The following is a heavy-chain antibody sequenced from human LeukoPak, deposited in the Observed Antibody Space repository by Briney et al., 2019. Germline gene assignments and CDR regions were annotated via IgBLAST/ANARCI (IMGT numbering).Heavy chain of an antibody. Sequence: QPGGSLRLSCAASGFTFSSYAMSWVRQAPGKGLEWVSAISGSGGSTYYADSVKGRFTISRDNSKNTLYLQMNCLRAEDTAVYYCAKVIRSSGWWGPNGFDYWGQGTLVTVSS. D-gene: IGHD6-19*01. CDR2: ISGSGGST. CDR1: GFTFSSYA. CDR3: AKVIRSSGWWGPNGFDY. V-gene: IGHV3-23*01. J-gene: IGHJ4*02.